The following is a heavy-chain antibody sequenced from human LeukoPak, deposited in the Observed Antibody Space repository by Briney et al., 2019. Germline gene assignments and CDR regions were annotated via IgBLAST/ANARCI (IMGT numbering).Heavy chain of an antibody. D-gene: IGHD2/OR15-2a*01. J-gene: IGHJ3*02. V-gene: IGHV3-74*01. CDR2: INIDGTYT. CDR3: ARVSILIVPYYAFDI. CDR1: GFTFGDHW. Sequence: GGSLRLSCAASGFTFGDHWMHWVRQAPGKELVWVSRINIDGTYTTYADSVKGRFTISRDNAKNSLYLQMNSLRAEDTAVYYCARVSILIVPYYAFDIWGQGTMVTVSS.